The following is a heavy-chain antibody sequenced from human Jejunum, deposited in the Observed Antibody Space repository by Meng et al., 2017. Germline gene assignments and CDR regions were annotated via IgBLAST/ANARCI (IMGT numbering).Heavy chain of an antibody. CDR1: GFVFTTYA. CDR3: AKAGDGGWELDYFDS. D-gene: IGHD4-23*01. CDR2: IAGDGGKT. Sequence: GGSLRLSCAASGFVFTTYAMTWVRQAPGKGLASVSSIAGDGGKTYFADSVKGRFTISRDSSSNTLSLQMSSLRAEDSAIYYCAKAGDGGWELDYFDSWGQGTLVTVSS. J-gene: IGHJ4*02. V-gene: IGHV3-23*01.